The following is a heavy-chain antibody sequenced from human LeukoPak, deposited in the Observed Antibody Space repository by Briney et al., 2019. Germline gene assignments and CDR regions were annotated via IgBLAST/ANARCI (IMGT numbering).Heavy chain of an antibody. D-gene: IGHD2-2*01. CDR1: GYTFTSYA. Sequence: SVKVSCKASGYTFTSYAISWVRQAPGQGLEWMGGIIPILGTANYAQKFQGRVTITADKSTSTAYMELSSLRSEDTAVYYCATFPDCSSTSCYGPKGDYWGQGTLVTVSS. CDR2: IIPILGTA. J-gene: IGHJ4*02. V-gene: IGHV1-69*10. CDR3: ATFPDCSSTSCYGPKGDY.